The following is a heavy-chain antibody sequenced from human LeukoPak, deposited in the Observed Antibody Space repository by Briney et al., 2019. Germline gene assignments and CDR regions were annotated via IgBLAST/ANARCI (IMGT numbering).Heavy chain of an antibody. D-gene: IGHD1-26*01. CDR1: GYSISSGYY. V-gene: IGHV4-38-2*02. CDR2: IYHSGST. Sequence: SETLSLTCIVSGYSISSGYYWGWIRQPPGKGLEWIGSIYHSGSTYYNPSLKSRVTISVDTSKNQFSLRLNSVTAADTAMYFCVKSGGYGLIDYWGQGTLVTVSS. CDR3: VKSGGYGLIDY. J-gene: IGHJ4*02.